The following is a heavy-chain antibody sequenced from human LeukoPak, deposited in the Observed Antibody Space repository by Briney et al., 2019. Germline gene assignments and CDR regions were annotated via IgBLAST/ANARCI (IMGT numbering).Heavy chain of an antibody. CDR3: ARGVGTDY. Sequence: SETLSLTCTVPGSSISSYYWSWIRQPPGKGLEWIGYIYYSGSTNYNPSLKSRVTISVDTSKNQFSLKLSSVTAADTAVYYCARGVGTDYWGQGTLVTVSS. D-gene: IGHD1-26*01. CDR2: IYYSGST. V-gene: IGHV4-59*01. J-gene: IGHJ4*02. CDR1: GSSISSYY.